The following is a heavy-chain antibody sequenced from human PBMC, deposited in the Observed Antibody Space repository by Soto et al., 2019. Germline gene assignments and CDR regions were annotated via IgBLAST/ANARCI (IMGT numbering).Heavy chain of an antibody. CDR3: ASSYGVSWYGDF. V-gene: IGHV1-69*01. CDR1: GDSFNDYP. J-gene: IGHJ4*02. Sequence: QVQLVQSGAEVRKPGSSVKVACHSSGDSFNDYPVTWVRQAPGQGLEWMGGTIPVSGTTNYAQEFQGRVTITADVSTSTVYMELSSLKYEDTAWYYCASSYGVSWYGDFWGQGTLVTVSS. D-gene: IGHD6-13*01. CDR2: TIPVSGTT.